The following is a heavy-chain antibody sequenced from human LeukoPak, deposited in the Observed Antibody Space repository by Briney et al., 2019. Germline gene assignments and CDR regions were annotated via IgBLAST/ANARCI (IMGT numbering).Heavy chain of an antibody. D-gene: IGHD3-10*01. Sequence: PSETLSLTCIVSGGSISRGSYYWNWIRQPAGKGLEWMGRIYNSGSTNYNPSLKSRVTISTDMSKNQLSLQLSSVTAADTAVYYCARQTFGDLYFDYWGQGTLVTVSS. CDR1: GGSISRGSYY. CDR2: IYNSGST. V-gene: IGHV4-61*02. J-gene: IGHJ4*02. CDR3: ARQTFGDLYFDY.